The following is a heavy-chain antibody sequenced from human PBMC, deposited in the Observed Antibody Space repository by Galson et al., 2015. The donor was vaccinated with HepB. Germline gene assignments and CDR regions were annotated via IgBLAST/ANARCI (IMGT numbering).Heavy chain of an antibody. Sequence: SLRLSCAASGFTVSSNYMSWVRQAPGKGLEWVSVFYSGGVKYYADSVKGRFTISRDNSENTLYLQMNSLRAEDTALYYCARVLGGGGDLGATDVWGQGTTVTVSS. CDR2: FYSGGVK. CDR3: ARVLGGGGDLGATDV. V-gene: IGHV3-53*01. D-gene: IGHD2-21*02. CDR1: GFTVSSNY. J-gene: IGHJ6*02.